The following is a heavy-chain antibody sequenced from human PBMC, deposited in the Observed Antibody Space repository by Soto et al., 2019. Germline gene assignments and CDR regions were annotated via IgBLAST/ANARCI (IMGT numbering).Heavy chain of an antibody. CDR2: IITIFGTA. V-gene: IGHV1-69*12. J-gene: IGHJ4*02. Sequence: QVQLVQSGAEVKKPGSSVKVSCKASGGTFSSYAISWVRQAPGQGLEWMGGIITIFGTANYAQKFQGRVTXTAAXSTSTAYXELSXXSSEDTAVYYCARGERRVTSPPWDYWGQGTLVTVSS. D-gene: IGHD5-18*01. CDR3: ARGERRVTSPPWDY. CDR1: GGTFSSYA.